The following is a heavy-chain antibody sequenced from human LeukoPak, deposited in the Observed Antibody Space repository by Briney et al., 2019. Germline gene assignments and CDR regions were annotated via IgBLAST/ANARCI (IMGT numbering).Heavy chain of an antibody. D-gene: IGHD1-7*01. Sequence: SVTVSCKASGGTFSSYAISWVRQAPGQGLEWMGGIIPIFGTANYAQKFQGRVTITTDESTSTAYMELSSLRSEDTAVYYCARSPYNWNYLFDYWGQGTLVTVAS. V-gene: IGHV1-69*05. CDR1: GGTFSSYA. CDR3: ARSPYNWNYLFDY. CDR2: IIPIFGTA. J-gene: IGHJ4*02.